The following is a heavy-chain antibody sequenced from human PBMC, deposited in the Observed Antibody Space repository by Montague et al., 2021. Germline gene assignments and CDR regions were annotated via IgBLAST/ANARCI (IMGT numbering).Heavy chain of an antibody. D-gene: IGHD3-16*01. CDR3: ARDREHTYGRFFHP. Sequence: SETLSLTCTVSGGFISTYHWIWLRQPPGKGLEWIGETHYNGNTSYNYNPSLKSRVTISVDKSNNQFSLKLSSVTAADTAVYYCARDREHTYGRFFHPWGQGPLVTVSS. CDR1: GGFISTYH. CDR2: THYNGNT. V-gene: IGHV4-59*01. J-gene: IGHJ5*02.